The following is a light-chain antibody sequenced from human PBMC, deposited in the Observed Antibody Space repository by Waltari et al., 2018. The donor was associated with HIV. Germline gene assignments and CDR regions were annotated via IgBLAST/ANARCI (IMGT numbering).Light chain of an antibody. CDR2: QDS. J-gene: IGLJ2*01. V-gene: IGLV3-1*01. CDR1: KLGDKY. CDR3: QAWDNSTAV. Sequence: SYELTQPPSVSVSPGQTASITCSGDKLGDKYACWYQQKPGQSPVMVMYQDSERPSGIPERFSGSNSGNTATLTISGTQAMDEADYYCQAWDNSTAVFGGGTKLTVL.